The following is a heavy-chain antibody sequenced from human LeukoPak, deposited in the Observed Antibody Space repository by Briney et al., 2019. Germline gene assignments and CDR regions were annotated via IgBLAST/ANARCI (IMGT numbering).Heavy chain of an antibody. CDR2: INPNSGGT. J-gene: IGHJ6*03. CDR3: ARVWFGGSPYYYSYYMDV. D-gene: IGHD3-10*01. CDR1: GYTFTGYY. V-gene: IGHV1-2*02. Sequence: GAAVKVSCKASGYTFTGYYMQWVRQAPGQGLEWMGWINPNSGGTNYAQKFQGRVTMTTDTSTSTAYMELRSLRADDTAVYYCARVWFGGSPYYYSYYMDVWGKGTTVTISS.